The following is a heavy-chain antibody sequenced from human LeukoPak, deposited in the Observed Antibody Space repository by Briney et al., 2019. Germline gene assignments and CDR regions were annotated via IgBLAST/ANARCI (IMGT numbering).Heavy chain of an antibody. D-gene: IGHD5-24*01. CDR3: ARGDGYNDAEYLQH. J-gene: IGHJ1*01. CDR1: GFTFSSYG. CDR2: IWYDGSNK. V-gene: IGHV3-33*01. Sequence: GRSLRLSCAASGFTFSSYGMHWVRQAPDKGLEWVAVIWYDGSNKYYGDSVKGRFTISRDNSKKTLYLQMNSLRVEDMAVYYCARGDGYNDAEYLQHWGQGTLVTVS.